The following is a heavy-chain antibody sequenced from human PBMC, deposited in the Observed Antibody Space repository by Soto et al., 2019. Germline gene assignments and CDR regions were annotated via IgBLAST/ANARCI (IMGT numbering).Heavy chain of an antibody. V-gene: IGHV1-18*01. D-gene: IGHD3-16*01. Sequence: QVQLVQSGAEVKKPGASVKVSCKASGYTFTRSGISWVRQAPGQGLEWMGWINGYNGNTNYTQKMQGRITMTTDTPTSTAYMELWSLRSDDTAVYYCARMGDVPYYYYGMDVWRQGTTVIVSS. CDR2: INGYNGNT. CDR3: ARMGDVPYYYYGMDV. J-gene: IGHJ6*02. CDR1: GYTFTRSG.